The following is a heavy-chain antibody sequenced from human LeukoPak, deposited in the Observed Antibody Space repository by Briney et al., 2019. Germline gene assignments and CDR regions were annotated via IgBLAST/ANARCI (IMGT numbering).Heavy chain of an antibody. CDR1: GYSFTSYW. Sequence: GESLKISCKGSGYSFTSYWFVWVRRMPGKGLEWLGFIYPGDSVNRYSPSFQGQVTISADKSITTAYLQWSSLKASDTAMYYCARHSNLGGEGLAYWGQGTLVTVSS. D-gene: IGHD3-10*01. J-gene: IGHJ4*02. CDR3: ARHSNLGGEGLAY. V-gene: IGHV5-51*01. CDR2: IYPGDSVN.